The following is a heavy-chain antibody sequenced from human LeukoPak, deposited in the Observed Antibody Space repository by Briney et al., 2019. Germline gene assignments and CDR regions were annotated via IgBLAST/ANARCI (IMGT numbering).Heavy chain of an antibody. CDR1: GGTFSSYA. Sequence: SVKVSCKASGGTFSSYAISWVRQAPGQGLEWMGGIIPIFGTANYARKFQGRVTITADKSTSTAYMELSSLRSEDTAVYYCARGNFYDNKGYSPELRYWGQGTLVTVSS. CDR2: IIPIFGTA. V-gene: IGHV1-69*06. CDR3: ARGNFYDNKGYSPELRY. D-gene: IGHD3-10*01. J-gene: IGHJ4*02.